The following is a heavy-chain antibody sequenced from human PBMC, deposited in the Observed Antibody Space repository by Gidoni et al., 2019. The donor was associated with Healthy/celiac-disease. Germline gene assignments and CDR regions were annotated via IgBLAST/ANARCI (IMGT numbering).Heavy chain of an antibody. J-gene: IGHJ3*02. CDR1: GFTFSSYG. CDR2: IWYDGSNK. CDR3: ARDDHEGAFDI. V-gene: IGHV3-33*01. Sequence: QVQLVESGGGVVQPGRSLRLSCAASGFTFSSYGMHWVRQAPGKGLEWVAVIWYDGSNKYYADSGKGRFTISRDNSKNTLYLQMNSLRAEDTAVYYCARDDHEGAFDIWGQGTMVTVSS.